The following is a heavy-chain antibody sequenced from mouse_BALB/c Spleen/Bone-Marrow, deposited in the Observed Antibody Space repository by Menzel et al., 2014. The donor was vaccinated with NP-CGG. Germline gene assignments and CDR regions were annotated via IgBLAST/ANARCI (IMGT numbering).Heavy chain of an antibody. Sequence: EVMLVESGGGLVQPGGSLKLSCAASRFDFSRYWMSWVRQAPGKGLEWIGEINPDSSTINYPPSLKDKFIISRDNAKNTLYLQMSKVRSEDTALYYCARVTFPYFDYWGQGTTLTVSS. CDR3: ARVTFPYFDY. CDR2: INPDSSTI. D-gene: IGHD2-13*01. J-gene: IGHJ2*01. V-gene: IGHV4-1*02. CDR1: RFDFSRYW.